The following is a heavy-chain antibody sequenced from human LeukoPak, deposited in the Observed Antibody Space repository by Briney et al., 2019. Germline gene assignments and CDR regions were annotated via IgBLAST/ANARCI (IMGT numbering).Heavy chain of an antibody. CDR2: IYYSGST. J-gene: IGHJ4*02. Sequence: SETLSLTCTVSGGSISSYYWSWIRQPPGKGLEWIGYIYYSGSTNYNPSLKSRVTISVDTSKNQFSLKLSSVTAADTAVYYCARDRGSGWYDFGYWGQGTLVTVSS. CDR3: ARDRGSGWYDFGY. V-gene: IGHV4-59*01. D-gene: IGHD6-19*01. CDR1: GGSISSYY.